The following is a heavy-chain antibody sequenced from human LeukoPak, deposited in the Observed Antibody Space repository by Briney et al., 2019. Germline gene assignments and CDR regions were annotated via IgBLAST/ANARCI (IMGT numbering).Heavy chain of an antibody. CDR3: ATVLRLRFLEWLPHFDY. Sequence: GASVKVSCKVSGYTLTELSMHWVRQAPGKGLEWMGGFDPEDGETIYAQKFQGRVTMTEDTSTDTAYMELSSLRSEGTAVYYCATVLRLRFLEWLPHFDYWGQGTLVTVSS. J-gene: IGHJ4*02. CDR2: FDPEDGET. D-gene: IGHD3-3*01. CDR1: GYTLTELS. V-gene: IGHV1-24*01.